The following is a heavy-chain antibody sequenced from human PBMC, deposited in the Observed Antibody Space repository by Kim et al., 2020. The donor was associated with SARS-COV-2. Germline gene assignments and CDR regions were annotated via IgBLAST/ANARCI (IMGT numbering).Heavy chain of an antibody. CDR2: IKSKTDGGTA. CDR3: TKATEVVESAN. CDR1: GFTFTDAW. J-gene: IGHJ4*02. D-gene: IGHD2-15*01. V-gene: IGHV3-15*01. Sequence: GGSLRLSCAASGFTFTDAWMTWVRQAPGKGLEWVGRIKSKTDGGTAHYAAPVKGRFTISRDDSKNTLYVEMNSLRTEDTAVYYCTKATEVVESANWGQGTLVTVSS.